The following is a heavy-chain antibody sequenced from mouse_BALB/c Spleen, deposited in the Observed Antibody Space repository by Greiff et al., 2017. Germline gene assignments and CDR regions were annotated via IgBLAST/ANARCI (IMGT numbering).Heavy chain of an antibody. Sequence: EVKVVESGPSLVKPSQTLSLTCSVTGDSITSGYWNWIRKFPGNKLEYMGYISYSGSTYYNPSLKSRISITRDTSKNQYYLQLNSVTTEDTATYYCASNYGSSLGYFDVWGAGTTVTVSS. J-gene: IGHJ1*01. CDR1: GDSITSGY. D-gene: IGHD1-1*01. CDR3: ASNYGSSLGYFDV. CDR2: ISYSGST. V-gene: IGHV3-8*02.